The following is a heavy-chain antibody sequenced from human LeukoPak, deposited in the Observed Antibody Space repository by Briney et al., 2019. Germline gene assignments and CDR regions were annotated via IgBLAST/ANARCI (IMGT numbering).Heavy chain of an antibody. CDR2: IYYSGST. Sequence: SETLSLTCTVSGGSISSYYWSWIRQPPGKGLEGIGYIYYSGSTNYNPSLKSRVTISVDTSKNQFSLKLSSVTAADTAVYYCARQWGSSSSWFDPWGQGTLVTVSS. V-gene: IGHV4-59*08. CDR1: GGSISSYY. CDR3: ARQWGSSSSWFDP. J-gene: IGHJ5*02. D-gene: IGHD6-13*01.